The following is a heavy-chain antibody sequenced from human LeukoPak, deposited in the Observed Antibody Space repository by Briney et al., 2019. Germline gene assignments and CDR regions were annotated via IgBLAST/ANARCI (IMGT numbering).Heavy chain of an antibody. D-gene: IGHD3-22*01. V-gene: IGHV4-59*08. J-gene: IGHJ4*02. CDR2: IYYSGST. CDR3: ARTDSSGSFDY. Sequence: PSETLSLTCTVSGGSISSYYWSWIRQPPGKRLEWIGYIYYSGSTNYNPSLKSRVTISVDTSKNQFSLKLSSVTAADTAVYYCARTDSSGSFDYWGQGALVTVSS. CDR1: GGSISSYY.